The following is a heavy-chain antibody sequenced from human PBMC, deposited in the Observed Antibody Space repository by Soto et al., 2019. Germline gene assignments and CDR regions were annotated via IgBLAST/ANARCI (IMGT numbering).Heavy chain of an antibody. CDR1: GYTLTELS. Sequence: ASVKVSCKVSGYTLTELSMHWVRQAPGKGLEWMGGFDPEDGATIYAQKVQGRVTMTEDTSTDTAYMELSSLRSEDTAVYYCATAGFWSGYYTYFDYWGQGTLVTVSS. CDR3: ATAGFWSGYYTYFDY. D-gene: IGHD3-3*01. V-gene: IGHV1-24*01. CDR2: FDPEDGAT. J-gene: IGHJ4*02.